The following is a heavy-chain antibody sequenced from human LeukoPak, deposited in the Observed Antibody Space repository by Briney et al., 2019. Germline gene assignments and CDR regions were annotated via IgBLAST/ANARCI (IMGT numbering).Heavy chain of an antibody. CDR2: ISSSSSYI. V-gene: IGHV3-21*01. CDR3: AREPVAGVDY. CDR1: GFTFSSYS. J-gene: IGHJ4*02. D-gene: IGHD6-19*01. Sequence: GGSLRLSCAASGFTFSSYSMNWVRQAPGKGLEWVSSISSSSSYINYADSVKGRFTISRDNAKNSLYLQMNSLRAEDTAVYYCAREPVAGVDYWGQGTLVTVSS.